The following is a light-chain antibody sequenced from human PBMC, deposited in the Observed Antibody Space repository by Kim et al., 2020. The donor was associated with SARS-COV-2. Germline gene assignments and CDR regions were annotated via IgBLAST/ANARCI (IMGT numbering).Light chain of an antibody. Sequence: ASVGDRVTITCRASQGINNFLTLFQQKPGKAPNALVYGASTLHSGVPSKFSGSVSGTDFTLTISSLQPEDFATYYCQQYINYPPTFGQWTKVEIK. CDR1: QGINNF. CDR2: GAS. V-gene: IGKV1-16*02. J-gene: IGKJ1*01. CDR3: QQYINYPPT.